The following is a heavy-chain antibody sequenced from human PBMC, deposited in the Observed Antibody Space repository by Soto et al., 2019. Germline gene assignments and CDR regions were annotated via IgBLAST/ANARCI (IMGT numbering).Heavy chain of an antibody. J-gene: IGHJ6*02. Sequence: EVQLVESGGGLVQPGGSLRLSCAASGFTVSSNYMSWVRQAPGKGLEWVSVIYSGGSTYYADSVKDRFTISRDNSKNTLYLQMNSLRAEDTAVYYCARPIGLDYYYGMDVWGQGTTVTVSS. CDR1: GFTVSSNY. CDR2: IYSGGST. V-gene: IGHV3-66*04. D-gene: IGHD3-10*01. CDR3: ARPIGLDYYYGMDV.